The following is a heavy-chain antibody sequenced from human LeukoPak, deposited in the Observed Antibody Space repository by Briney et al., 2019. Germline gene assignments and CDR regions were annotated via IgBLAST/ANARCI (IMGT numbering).Heavy chain of an antibody. CDR1: GFTFSSYG. CDR3: AKDHSYGDYVTYFDY. J-gene: IGHJ4*02. V-gene: IGHV3-30*02. Sequence: GGSLRLSCAASGFTFSSYGMHWVRQAPGKGLAWVAFIRYDGSNKYYADSVKGRFTISRDNSKNTLYLQMNSLRAEDTAVYYCAKDHSYGDYVTYFDYWGQGTLVTVSS. CDR2: IRYDGSNK. D-gene: IGHD4-17*01.